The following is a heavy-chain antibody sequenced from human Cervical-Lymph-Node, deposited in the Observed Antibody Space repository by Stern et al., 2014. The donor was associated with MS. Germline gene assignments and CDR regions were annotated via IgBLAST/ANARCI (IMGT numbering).Heavy chain of an antibody. CDR3: ARALEPYNWLDP. Sequence: VQLVQSGAEVKKPGSSVKVSCKASGGTFNSYSIRWVRQAPGQGLEWMGRIAPFLDISSYAQKFQGRVTITADKSTSTAYMTLNSLRSEDTAVYYCARALEPYNWLDPWGQGTLVTVSS. J-gene: IGHJ5*02. D-gene: IGHD1-1*01. CDR2: IAPFLDIS. CDR1: GGTFNSYS. V-gene: IGHV1-69*04.